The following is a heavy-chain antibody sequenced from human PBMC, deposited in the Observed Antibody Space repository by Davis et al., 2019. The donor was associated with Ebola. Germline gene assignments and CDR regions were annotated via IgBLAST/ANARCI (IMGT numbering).Heavy chain of an antibody. D-gene: IGHD4-17*01. CDR2: INHSGST. CDR3: ARGPVTSVTRGQFLNY. V-gene: IGHV4-34*01. J-gene: IGHJ4*02. Sequence: PSETLSLTCAVYGGSFSGYYWSWIRQPPGKGLEWIGEINHSGSTNYNPSLKSRVTISADTSKKQFSLKVRSVTAADTAVYYCARGPVTSVTRGQFLNYWGQGTLVTVSS. CDR1: GGSFSGYY.